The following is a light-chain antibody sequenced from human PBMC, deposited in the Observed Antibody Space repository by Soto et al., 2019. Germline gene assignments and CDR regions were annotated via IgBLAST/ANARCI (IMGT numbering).Light chain of an antibody. J-gene: IGKJ1*01. V-gene: IGKV3-20*01. CDR3: QHYGSSPWT. CDR1: QTVSGRY. Sequence: EIVLTQSAGTLSLSPGERATLSCRASQTVSGRYLAWFQQKPGQTPRLLIYDASTRAAGVPGRCSGSGSGTDFSLTINRLEPEEFAVYYCQHYGSSPWTFGQGTKVEIK. CDR2: DAS.